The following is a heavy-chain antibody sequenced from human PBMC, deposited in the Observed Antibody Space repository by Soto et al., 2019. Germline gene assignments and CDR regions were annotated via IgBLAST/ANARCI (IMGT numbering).Heavy chain of an antibody. J-gene: IGHJ4*02. CDR2: ISYDGSNR. CDR1: GLTLSNYA. CDR3: ARVTQAVAADY. V-gene: IGHV3-30-3*01. Sequence: QVQLVESGGGVVQPGRSLRLSCAASGLTLSNYAMHWVRQAPGKGLEWVAVISYDGSNRYYADSVKGRFTISRDNSQNTLYLQMNSLSAEDTAVYYCARVTQAVAADYWGQGTLVTVSS. D-gene: IGHD6-19*01.